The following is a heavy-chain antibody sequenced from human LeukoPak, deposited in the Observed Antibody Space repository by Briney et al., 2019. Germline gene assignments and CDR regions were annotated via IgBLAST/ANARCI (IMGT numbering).Heavy chain of an antibody. CDR1: GGSISSYY. J-gene: IGHJ4*02. CDR3: ARIMVATPVYFDY. Sequence: SETLSLTCTVSGGSISSYYWSWIRQPPGKGLEWIGYIYYSGSTYYNPSLKSRVTISVDTSKNQFSLKLSSVTAADTAVYYCARIMVATPVYFDYWGQGTLVTVSS. CDR2: IYYSGST. V-gene: IGHV4-59*08. D-gene: IGHD5-12*01.